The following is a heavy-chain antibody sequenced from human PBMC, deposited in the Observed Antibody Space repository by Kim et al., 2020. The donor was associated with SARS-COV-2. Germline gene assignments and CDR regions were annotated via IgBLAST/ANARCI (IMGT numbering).Heavy chain of an antibody. CDR3: SSGDVPFNY. CDR2: IRSKANNYAT. Sequence: GGSLRLSCAASGFTFSASPVHWVRQASGKWLEWIGRIRSKANNYATTYAASVRGNFIISRDDSKNTAYLQTNGLKIEDTAVYYCSSGDVPFNYWGRGTLVSVSS. CDR1: GFTFSASP. D-gene: IGHD2-2*01. J-gene: IGHJ4*02. V-gene: IGHV3-73*01.